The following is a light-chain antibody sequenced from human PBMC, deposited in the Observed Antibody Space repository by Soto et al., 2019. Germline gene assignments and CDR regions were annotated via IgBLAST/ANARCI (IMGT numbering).Light chain of an antibody. CDR1: SSNIGAGYD. J-gene: IGLJ2*01. V-gene: IGLV1-40*01. CDR2: GNS. CDR3: QSYDSSLSVVL. Sequence: QSVLTQPPSVSGAPGQRVTISCTGSSSNIGAGYDVHWYQQLPGTAPKLLIYGNSNRPSGVPDRFSGSKSGTSAFLAITGLQAEDEADYYCQSYDSSLSVVLFGGGTKVTVL.